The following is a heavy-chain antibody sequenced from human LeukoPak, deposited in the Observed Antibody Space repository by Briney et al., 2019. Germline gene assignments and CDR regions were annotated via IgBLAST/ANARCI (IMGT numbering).Heavy chain of an antibody. D-gene: IGHD3-9*01. Sequence: SETLSLTCTVSGYSISSGYYWGWVRQPPGKGLEWIGTVYHSGSSYYNPSLRSRVTISVETSKNQFSLKVRSMTAADTAVYYCARVPGVYYDRLTGYGSGWFDPWGQGTLVTVSS. J-gene: IGHJ5*02. CDR2: VYHSGSS. V-gene: IGHV4-38-2*02. CDR1: GYSISSGYY. CDR3: ARVPGVYYDRLTGYGSGWFDP.